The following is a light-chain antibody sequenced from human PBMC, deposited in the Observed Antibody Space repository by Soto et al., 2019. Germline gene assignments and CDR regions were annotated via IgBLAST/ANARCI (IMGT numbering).Light chain of an antibody. J-gene: IGKJ1*01. CDR2: GAS. CDR1: QSVSSIY. Sequence: EIVLTQSPGTLSLSPGERATLSCRASQSVSSIYLAWYQQQPGQAPSLLIYGASNSATGIPNRFSGSGSGTDFTLTISRLEPEDFAVYYCQQYGSSRWTFGQGTKVEI. V-gene: IGKV3-20*01. CDR3: QQYGSSRWT.